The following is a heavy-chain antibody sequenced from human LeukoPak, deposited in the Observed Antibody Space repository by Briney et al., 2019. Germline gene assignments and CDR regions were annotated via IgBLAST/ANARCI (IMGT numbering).Heavy chain of an antibody. CDR3: ARHQRELYYFDY. Sequence: SETLSLTCTVSGGSISRYYWSWIRQPPGKGLEWIGYVYYSGSTNYNPSLKSRVTFSVDTSKNQFSLILSSVTAADTAVYYCARHQRELYYFDYWGQGTLVTVSS. V-gene: IGHV4-59*08. D-gene: IGHD1-7*01. CDR1: GGSISRYY. CDR2: VYYSGST. J-gene: IGHJ4*02.